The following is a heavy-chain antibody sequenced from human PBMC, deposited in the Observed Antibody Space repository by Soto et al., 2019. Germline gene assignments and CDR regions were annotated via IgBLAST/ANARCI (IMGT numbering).Heavy chain of an antibody. CDR2: TSPNGYST. D-gene: IGHD1-7*01. CDR3: VKPLPRRNYPDAFDV. J-gene: IGHJ3*01. Sequence: PGGSLRLSCAASGFTFSTFAMSWVRQAPGKGLEWVSGTSPNGYSTYFADSVKGRFTISRDNSKNTLYLQMNTLRAEDTAVYYCVKPLPRRNYPDAFDVWGQGTMVTVSS. CDR1: GFTFSTFA. V-gene: IGHV3-23*01.